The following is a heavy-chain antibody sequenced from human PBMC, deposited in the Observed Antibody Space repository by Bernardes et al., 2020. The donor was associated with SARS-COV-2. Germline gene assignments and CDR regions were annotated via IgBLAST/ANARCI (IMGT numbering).Heavy chain of an antibody. CDR2: IWYDGSNK. CDR3: VREGSTQWLVLDY. CDR1: GFTFSSYG. V-gene: IGHV3-33*01. Sequence: GGSLRLSCAASGFTFSSYGMHWVRQAPGKGLEWVAVIWYDGSNKYYADSVKGRFTISRDNSKNTLYLQMNSLRAEDTAVYYCVREGSTQWLVLDYWGQGTLVTVSS. J-gene: IGHJ4*02. D-gene: IGHD6-19*01.